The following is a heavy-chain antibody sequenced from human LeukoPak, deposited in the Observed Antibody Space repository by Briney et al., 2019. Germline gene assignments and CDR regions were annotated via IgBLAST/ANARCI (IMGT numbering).Heavy chain of an antibody. V-gene: IGHV3-30*04. CDR2: ISYDGSSK. Sequence: GRSLRLSCTASGFTFGDYTMHWVRQAPGKGLEWVAVISYDGSSKYYADSVKGRFTISRDNSKNTLYLQMNSLRAEDTAVYYCAKEYRYYGSTYYFDYWGQGTLVTVSS. CDR1: GFTFGDYT. D-gene: IGHD3-10*01. CDR3: AKEYRYYGSTYYFDY. J-gene: IGHJ4*02.